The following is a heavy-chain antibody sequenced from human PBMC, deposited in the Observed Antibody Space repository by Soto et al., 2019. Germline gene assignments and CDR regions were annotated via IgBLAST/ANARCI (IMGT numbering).Heavy chain of an antibody. J-gene: IGHJ4*02. CDR1: GGSISSYY. D-gene: IGHD3-10*01. CDR3: ARGEGITMVRGVITTAPSFDY. V-gene: IGHV4-59*12. Sequence: SETLSLTCTVSGGSISSYYWSWIRQPPGKGLEWIGSICYSGSTYYNPSLKSRVTISVDRSKNQFSLKLSSVTAADTAVYYCARGEGITMVRGVITTAPSFDYWGQGTLVTVSS. CDR2: ICYSGST.